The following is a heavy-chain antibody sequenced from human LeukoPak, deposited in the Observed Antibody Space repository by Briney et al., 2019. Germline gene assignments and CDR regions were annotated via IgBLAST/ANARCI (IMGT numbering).Heavy chain of an antibody. Sequence: SETLSLTCAGYRGSFSGYYWSWIRQPPGKGLEGIGEINHSGSTNYNPSLKSRVTISVDTSNNQFSLKLSSVPAADTAVYYCARAADYYDSSGYYPPDYWGQGTLVTVSS. CDR1: RGSFSGYY. V-gene: IGHV4-34*01. CDR2: INHSGST. J-gene: IGHJ4*02. CDR3: ARAADYYDSSGYYPPDY. D-gene: IGHD3-22*01.